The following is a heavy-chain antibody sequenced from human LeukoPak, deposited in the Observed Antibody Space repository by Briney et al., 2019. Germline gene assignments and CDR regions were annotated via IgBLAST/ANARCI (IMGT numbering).Heavy chain of an antibody. CDR2: VSSSSSTI. D-gene: IGHD5-24*01. Sequence: GGSLRLSCAASGFTFSSYSMNWVRQAPGKGLEWVSYVSSSSSTIYYADSVKGRFTISRDNAKNSLYLQMNSLRAEDTAVYYCAREGEVMATIQWGFDYWGQGTLVTVSS. CDR3: AREGEVMATIQWGFDY. V-gene: IGHV3-48*04. CDR1: GFTFSSYS. J-gene: IGHJ4*02.